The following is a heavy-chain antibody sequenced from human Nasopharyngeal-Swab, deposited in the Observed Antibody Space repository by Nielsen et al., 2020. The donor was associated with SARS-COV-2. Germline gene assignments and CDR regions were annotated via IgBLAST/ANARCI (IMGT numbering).Heavy chain of an antibody. CDR3: ARANTMVRGVIDY. D-gene: IGHD3-10*01. CDR1: GGSIISGGYY. Sequence: SETLSLTCTFSGGSIISGGYYWSWIRQHPGKGLEWIGYIYYSGSTYYNPSLKSRVTISVDTSKNQFSLKLSSVTAADTAVYYCARANTMVRGVIDYWGQGTLVTVSS. J-gene: IGHJ4*02. V-gene: IGHV4-31*03. CDR2: IYYSGST.